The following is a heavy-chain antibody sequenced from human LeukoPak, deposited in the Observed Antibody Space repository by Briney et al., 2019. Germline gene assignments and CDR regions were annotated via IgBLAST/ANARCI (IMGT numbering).Heavy chain of an antibody. CDR3: AKVAVAGTRYYYYGMDV. Sequence: GGPLRLSCAASGFTFSSYAMSWVRQAPGKGLECVSAISGSGGSTYYADSVKGRFTISRDNSKNTLYLQMNSLRAEDTAVYYCAKVAVAGTRYYYYGMDVWGQGTTVTVSS. CDR1: GFTFSSYA. D-gene: IGHD6-19*01. J-gene: IGHJ6*02. CDR2: ISGSGGST. V-gene: IGHV3-23*01.